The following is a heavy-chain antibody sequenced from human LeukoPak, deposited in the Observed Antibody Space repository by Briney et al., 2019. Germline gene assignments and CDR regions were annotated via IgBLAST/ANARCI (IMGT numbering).Heavy chain of an antibody. CDR1: GFTFSSYG. CDR2: IWYDGSNK. Sequence: PGRSLRLSCAASGFTFSSYGLHWVRQAPGKGLEWVAVIWYDGSNKYYADSVKGRFTISRDNSKNTLYLQMNSLRAEDTAVYYCARDVTMDGYNGALDYWGQGTLVTVSS. D-gene: IGHD5-24*01. CDR3: ARDVTMDGYNGALDY. V-gene: IGHV3-33*01. J-gene: IGHJ4*02.